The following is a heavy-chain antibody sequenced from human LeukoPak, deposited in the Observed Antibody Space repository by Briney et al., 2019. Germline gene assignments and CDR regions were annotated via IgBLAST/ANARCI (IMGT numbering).Heavy chain of an antibody. CDR2: ISWNSGSI. V-gene: IGHV3-9*03. D-gene: IGHD5-18*01. CDR1: GFTFDDYA. J-gene: IGHJ4*02. CDR3: AKGGYSYGYIDY. Sequence: GRSLRLSCAASGFTFDDYAMHWVRQAPGKGLEWVSGISWNSGSIGYADSVKGRFTISRGNAKNSLYLQMNSLKAEDMALYYCAKGGYSYGYIDYWGQGTLVTVSS.